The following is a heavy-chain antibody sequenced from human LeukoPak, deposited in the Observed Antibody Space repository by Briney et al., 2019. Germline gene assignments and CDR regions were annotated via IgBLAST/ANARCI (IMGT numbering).Heavy chain of an antibody. CDR3: ARGDFLATDN. D-gene: IGHD3/OR15-3a*01. Sequence: SETLSLTCAVYGGSFSGYYWSWIRQPPGKGLEWIGEITHRGSTNYNPSLKSRVTISVDTSKNQFSLKLSSVTAADTAVYFCARGDFLATDNWGQGTLVTVSS. CDR2: ITHRGST. J-gene: IGHJ4*02. V-gene: IGHV4-34*01. CDR1: GGSFSGYY.